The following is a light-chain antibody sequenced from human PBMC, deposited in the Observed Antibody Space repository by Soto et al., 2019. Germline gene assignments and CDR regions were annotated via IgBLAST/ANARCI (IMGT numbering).Light chain of an antibody. CDR2: EVS. J-gene: IGLJ1*01. V-gene: IGLV2-14*03. CDR3: SSYTRSSTRV. CDR1: SSDVGAYDF. Sequence: QSVLTQPASVSGSPGQSITISCTGTSSDVGAYDFVSWYQQHPDKAPKLMIYEVSNRPSGVSNRFSGSKSVNTATLTISGLQAEDEADYYCSSYTRSSTRVFGTGTKVPVL.